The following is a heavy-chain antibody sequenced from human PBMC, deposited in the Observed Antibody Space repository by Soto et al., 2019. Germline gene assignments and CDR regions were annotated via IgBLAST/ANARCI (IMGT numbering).Heavy chain of an antibody. J-gene: IGHJ4*01. CDR2: ISGIVATI. D-gene: IGHD3-16*01. CDR3: AKGTFLDYSDF. CDR1: EFRFSRSG. Sequence: GGALRISYAASEFRFSRSGRMWFLQAAGKGLEWVSSISGIVATIHYADSVKGRFTISSDNSKHTLYLQMISLRVEDTAVYYCAKGTFLDYSDFWRHGALVTVSS. V-gene: IGHV3-23*01.